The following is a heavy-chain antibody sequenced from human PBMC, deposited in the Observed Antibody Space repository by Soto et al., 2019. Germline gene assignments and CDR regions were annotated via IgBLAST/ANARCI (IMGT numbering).Heavy chain of an antibody. CDR1: GGSISSYY. J-gene: IGHJ5*02. D-gene: IGHD2-21*01. CDR3: ATLPPRIVVTLLPIPT. V-gene: IGHV4-59*12. CDR2: IYYSGST. Sequence: SETLSLTCTVSGGSISSYYWSWIRQPPGKGLEWIGDIYYSGSTNYNPSLKSRVTISVDTSKNQFSLKLSSVTAADTAVYYCATLPPRIVVTLLPIPTWGRGIQVTVSS.